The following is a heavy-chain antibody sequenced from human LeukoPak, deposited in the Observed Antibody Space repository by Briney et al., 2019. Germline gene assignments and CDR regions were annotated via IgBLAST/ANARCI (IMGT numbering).Heavy chain of an antibody. V-gene: IGHV1-2*02. CDR2: INPNSGGT. D-gene: IGHD3-10*01. CDR1: VYTFTFYY. CDR3: ARENPLSFMVRGVILWFDP. J-gene: IGHJ5*02. Sequence: GASVKVSFKASVYTFTFYYMHWVRQAPGQGLEWMGWINPNSGGTNYAQKFQGRVTMTRDTSISTAYMELSRLRSDDTAVYYCARENPLSFMVRGVILWFDPWGQGTLVTVSS.